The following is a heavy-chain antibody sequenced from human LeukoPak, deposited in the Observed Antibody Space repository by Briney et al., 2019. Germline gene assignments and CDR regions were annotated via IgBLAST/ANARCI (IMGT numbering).Heavy chain of an antibody. CDR1: GFTFSTYT. CDR3: ARGAEFTLFGVDY. V-gene: IGHV3-21*01. CDR2: ISSSSTDI. J-gene: IGHJ4*02. D-gene: IGHD3-3*01. Sequence: GGSLRLSCVVSGFTFSTYTMNWVRQAPGKGLEWVSSISSSSTDIYYADSVKGRFTISRDNAKNSLYLQMNGLRAEDTAIYSCARGAEFTLFGVDYWGQGTLVTVSS.